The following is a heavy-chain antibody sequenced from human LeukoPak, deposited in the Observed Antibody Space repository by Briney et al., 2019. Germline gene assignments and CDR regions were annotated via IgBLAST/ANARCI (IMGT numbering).Heavy chain of an antibody. D-gene: IGHD2-2*01. CDR2: IYYSGST. CDR1: GGSISSGGYY. Sequence: SETLSLTCTVSGGSISSGGYYWSWIRQHPGKGLEWIGYIYYSGSTYYNPSLKSRVTISVDTSKNQLSLKLSSVTAADTAVYYCARDLIVVVPAATYYYYGMDVWGQGTTVTVSS. J-gene: IGHJ6*02. V-gene: IGHV4-31*03. CDR3: ARDLIVVVPAATYYYYGMDV.